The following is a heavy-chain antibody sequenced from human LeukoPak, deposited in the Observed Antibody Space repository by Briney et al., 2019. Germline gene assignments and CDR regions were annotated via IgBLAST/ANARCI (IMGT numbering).Heavy chain of an antibody. D-gene: IGHD2-2*01. J-gene: IGHJ6*03. CDR3: ASRYCSRTSCYEVNNYYMDV. CDR1: GFTFSSYE. CDR2: ISSSGSTI. Sequence: GGSLRLSCAASGFTFSSYEMNWVRQAPGKGLEWVSYISSSGSTIYYADSVKGRFTISRDNAKNSLYLQMNSLRAEDTAVYYCASRYCSRTSCYEVNNYYMDVWGKGTTVTISS. V-gene: IGHV3-48*03.